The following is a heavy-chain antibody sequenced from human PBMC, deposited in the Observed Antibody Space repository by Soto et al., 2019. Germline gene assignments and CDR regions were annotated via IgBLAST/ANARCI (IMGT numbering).Heavy chain of an antibody. CDR1: GFSFINAW. CDR3: TADLRGPRAFAY. D-gene: IGHD3-10*01. V-gene: IGHV3-15*07. J-gene: IGHJ4*02. Sequence: EVQLVESGGGFVKSGGSLRLSCAASGFSFINAWMNWFRQTPEKGLEWVGRIKSKTDGGTTDYDAPVKGTFTISREDSTNTVYLQIDSLKTGDTAVYYCTADLRGPRAFAYWGQGTLVTVSS. CDR2: IKSKTDGGTT.